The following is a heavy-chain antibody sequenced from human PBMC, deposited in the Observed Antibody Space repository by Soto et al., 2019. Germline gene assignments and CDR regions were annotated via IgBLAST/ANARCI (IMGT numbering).Heavy chain of an antibody. D-gene: IGHD3-3*01. J-gene: IGHJ6*03. CDR3: ATSGVVTESTNYYYYYMDV. Sequence: QVQLVESGGGVVRPGRSLRLSCAASGFTFSSYGMHWVRQAPGKGLEWVAVISYDGSNKYYADSVKGRFTISRDNSKNTLYLQMNSLRAEDTAVYYCATSGVVTESTNYYYYYMDVWGKGTTVTVSS. CDR1: GFTFSSYG. V-gene: IGHV3-30*03. CDR2: ISYDGSNK.